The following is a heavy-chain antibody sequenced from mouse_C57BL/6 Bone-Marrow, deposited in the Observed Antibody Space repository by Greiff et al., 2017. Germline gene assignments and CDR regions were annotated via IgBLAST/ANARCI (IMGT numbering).Heavy chain of an antibody. V-gene: IGHV5-12*01. CDR3: ARRYYYGSSYDWYFDV. CDR2: ISNGGGST. J-gene: IGHJ1*03. CDR1: GFTFSDYY. Sequence: EVKLMESGGGLVQPGGSLKLSCAASGFTFSDYYMYWVRQTPEKRLEWVAYISNGGGSTYYPDTVKGRFTISRDTAKNTLYLQMSRLKSEDTAMYYCARRYYYGSSYDWYFDVWGTGTTVTVSS. D-gene: IGHD1-1*01.